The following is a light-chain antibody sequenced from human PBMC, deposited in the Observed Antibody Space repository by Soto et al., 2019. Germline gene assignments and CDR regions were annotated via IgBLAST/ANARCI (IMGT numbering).Light chain of an antibody. V-gene: IGKV3-20*01. CDR3: QQDDSSPVT. CDR2: GAS. CDR1: QSVSSSY. Sequence: ENVLTQSPGTLSLSPGERATLSCRASQSVSSSYLTWYQQKTGQAPRRLIYGASSRATDIPDRFSGSGSGTDFTLTISRLEPEDFAVYYCQQDDSSPVTFGQGTKLEIK. J-gene: IGKJ2*01.